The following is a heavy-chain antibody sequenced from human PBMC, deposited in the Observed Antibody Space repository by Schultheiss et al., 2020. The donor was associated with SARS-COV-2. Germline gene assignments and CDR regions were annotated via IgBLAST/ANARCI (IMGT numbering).Heavy chain of an antibody. Sequence: GGSLRLSCAASGFSFSNYVMSWVRQAPGKGLEWVAGLWFDGSNVNYADSVKGRFTISRDNSKNTLYLQMNSLRVDDTAVYYCARDGVVYNTYDFDYWGQGTLVTVSS. CDR1: GFSFSNYV. CDR3: ARDGVVYNTYDFDY. J-gene: IGHJ4*02. D-gene: IGHD4-11*01. CDR2: LWFDGSNV. V-gene: IGHV3-33*08.